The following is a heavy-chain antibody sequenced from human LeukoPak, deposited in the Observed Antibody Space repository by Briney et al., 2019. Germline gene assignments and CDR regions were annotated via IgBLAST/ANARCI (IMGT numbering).Heavy chain of an antibody. CDR2: ISGSGGST. D-gene: IGHD1-26*01. J-gene: IGHJ3*02. Sequence: GGSLGLSCAASGFTFSSYGIHWVRQAPGKGLEWVSAISGSGGSTYYADSVKGRFTISRDNSKNTLYLQMNSLRAEDTAVYYCASGSYYTGGRVGAFDIWGQGTMVTVSS. CDR1: GFTFSSYG. V-gene: IGHV3-23*01. CDR3: ASGSYYTGGRVGAFDI.